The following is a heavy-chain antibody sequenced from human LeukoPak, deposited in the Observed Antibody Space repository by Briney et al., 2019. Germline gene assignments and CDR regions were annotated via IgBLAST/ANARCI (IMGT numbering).Heavy chain of an antibody. CDR3: ARALGIAAAVDY. D-gene: IGHD6-13*01. V-gene: IGHV1-46*01. CDR2: INPSGGST. CDR1: GYTFTSYY. Sequence: ASVKVSCKASGYTFTSYYMHWARQAPGQGLEWMGIINPSGGSTSYAQKFQGRVTMTRDTSTSTVYMELSSLRSEDTAVYYCARALGIAAAVDYWGQGTLVTVSS. J-gene: IGHJ4*02.